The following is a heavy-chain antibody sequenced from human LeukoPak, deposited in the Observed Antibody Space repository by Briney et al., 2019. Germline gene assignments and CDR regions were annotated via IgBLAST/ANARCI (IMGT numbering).Heavy chain of an antibody. CDR2: ITSSGSDT. CDR3: VTGTYRSSYYYYMDV. D-gene: IGHD1-26*01. CDR1: GFTFGSYE. Sequence: GGSLRLSCAASGFTFGSYEMIWVRQAPGRGLVWVSSITSSGSDTYYADSVRGRFATSRDNAKDSLYLQMNSLRVEDTAVYYCVTGTYRSSYYYYMDVWGKGTTVIVSS. J-gene: IGHJ6*03. V-gene: IGHV3-48*03.